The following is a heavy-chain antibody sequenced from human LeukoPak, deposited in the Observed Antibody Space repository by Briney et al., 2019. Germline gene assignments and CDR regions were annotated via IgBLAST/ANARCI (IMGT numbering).Heavy chain of an antibody. CDR2: IYTSGST. CDR1: GGSISSYY. Sequence: KPSETLSLTCTVSGGSISSYYWSWIRQPAGKGLEWIGRIYTSGSTNYNPSLKSRVTMSVDTSKNQFSLKLSSVTAADTAVYYCARDNAAGPLRTDYYYGMDVWGQGTTVTVSS. D-gene: IGHD6-19*01. CDR3: ARDNAAGPLRTDYYYGMDV. V-gene: IGHV4-4*07. J-gene: IGHJ6*02.